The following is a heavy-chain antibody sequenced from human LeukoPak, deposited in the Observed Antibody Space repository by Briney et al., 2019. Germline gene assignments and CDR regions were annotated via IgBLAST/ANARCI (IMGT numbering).Heavy chain of an antibody. Sequence: SVKVSCKASGGTFSSYAISWVRQAPGQGLEWMGGIIPILGIANYAQKFQGRVTMTRDTSISTAYMELSRLRSDDTAVYYCARAYLDYYYYYGMDVWGQGTTVTVSS. J-gene: IGHJ6*02. CDR3: ARAYLDYYYYYGMDV. V-gene: IGHV1-69*10. CDR2: IIPILGIA. CDR1: GGTFSSYA.